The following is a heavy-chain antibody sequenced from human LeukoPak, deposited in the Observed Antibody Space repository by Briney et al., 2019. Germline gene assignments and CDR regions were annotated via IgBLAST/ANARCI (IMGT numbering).Heavy chain of an antibody. J-gene: IGHJ4*02. CDR2: ISSSSSYI. CDR1: GFTFSSYS. Sequence: PGGSLRLSCAASGFTFSSYSMNWVRQAPGKGLEWVSSISSSSSYIYYADSVKGRFTISRDNAKNSLYLQMNSLRAEDTAVYYCARDRGDGGYSPPTDYWGQGTLVTVSS. D-gene: IGHD5-12*01. V-gene: IGHV3-21*01. CDR3: ARDRGDGGYSPPTDY.